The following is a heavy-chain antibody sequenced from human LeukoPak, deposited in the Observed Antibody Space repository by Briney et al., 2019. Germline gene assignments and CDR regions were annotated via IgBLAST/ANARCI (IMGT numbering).Heavy chain of an antibody. CDR3: ARSFDY. CDR2: ISSSGSAL. CDR1: GFSFINYA. Sequence: GGSLRLSCAASGFSFINYAMSWVRQAPGKGLEWVSYISSSGSALYYADSVKGRFTISRDNARNSLYLQMNGLRVEGTAVYYCARSFDYWGQGTRVTVSS. J-gene: IGHJ4*01. V-gene: IGHV3-48*01.